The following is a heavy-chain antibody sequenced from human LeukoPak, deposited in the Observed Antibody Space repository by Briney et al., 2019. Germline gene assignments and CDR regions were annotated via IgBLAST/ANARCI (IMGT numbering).Heavy chain of an antibody. J-gene: IGHJ5*02. Sequence: PSETLSLTCAVYGGSFSGYYWSWIRQPPGKGLEWIGGINHSGSTNYNPSLKSRVTISVDTSKNQFSLKLSSVTAADTAVYYCARGRYDFWSGTLGSWFDPWGQGTLVTVSS. V-gene: IGHV4-34*01. CDR3: ARGRYDFWSGTLGSWFDP. CDR1: GGSFSGYY. D-gene: IGHD3-3*01. CDR2: INHSGST.